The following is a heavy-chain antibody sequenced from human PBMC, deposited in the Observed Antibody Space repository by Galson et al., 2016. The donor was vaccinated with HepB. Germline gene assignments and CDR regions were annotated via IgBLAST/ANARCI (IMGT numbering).Heavy chain of an antibody. V-gene: IGHV3-23*01. CDR1: GFTFSNYA. Sequence: SLRLSCAASGFTFSNYAMSWVRQAPGKGLEWVSAINFNRRSTYHADSVKGRFTSPRGKSKNTLYLQMKSLRAEDTAVYYCAKTRWAIGRFDDWGQGTRVTVSS. CDR2: INFNRRST. CDR3: AKTRWAIGRFDD. D-gene: IGHD6-13*01. J-gene: IGHJ4*02.